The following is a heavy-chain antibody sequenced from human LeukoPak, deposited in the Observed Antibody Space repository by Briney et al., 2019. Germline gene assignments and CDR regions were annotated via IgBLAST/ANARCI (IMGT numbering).Heavy chain of an antibody. D-gene: IGHD2-15*01. CDR2: IYIGDNT. Sequence: GGSLRLSCAASGFTVSSNYMNWVRQAPGKGLEWVSVIYIGDNTYFADSVKGRFTISTDNSKNTLYLQMNSLRAEDTAVYYCTVRDEYCSGGSCYRDYYYYGMDVWGKGTTVTVSS. J-gene: IGHJ6*04. CDR3: TVRDEYCSGGSCYRDYYYYGMDV. CDR1: GFTVSSNY. V-gene: IGHV3-53*01.